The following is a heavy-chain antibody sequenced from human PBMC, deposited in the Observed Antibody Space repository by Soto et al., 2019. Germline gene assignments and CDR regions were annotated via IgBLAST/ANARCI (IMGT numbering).Heavy chain of an antibody. V-gene: IGHV4-39*01. CDR1: GGSISSSSYY. D-gene: IGHD6-19*01. CDR3: ARLNGGWYVY. J-gene: IGHJ4*02. CDR2: IYYSGST. Sequence: SETLSLTCTVSGGSISSSSYYWGWIRQPPGKGLEWIGSIYYSGSTYYNPSLKSRVTISVDTSKNQFSLKLSSVTAADTAVYYCARLNGGWYVYWGQGTLVTVSS.